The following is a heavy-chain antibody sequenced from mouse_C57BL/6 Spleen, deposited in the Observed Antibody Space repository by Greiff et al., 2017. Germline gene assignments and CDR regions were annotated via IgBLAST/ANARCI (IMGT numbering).Heavy chain of an antibody. Sequence: DVKLVESGGGLVKPGGSLKLSCAASGFTFSSYAMSWVRQTPEKRLEWVATISDGGSYTYYPDNVKGRFTISRDNAKNNLYLQMSHLKSEDTAMYYCAREARSNYEGFAYWGQGTLVTVSA. J-gene: IGHJ3*01. CDR3: AREARSNYEGFAY. CDR1: GFTFSSYA. CDR2: ISDGGSYT. D-gene: IGHD2-5*01. V-gene: IGHV5-4*01.